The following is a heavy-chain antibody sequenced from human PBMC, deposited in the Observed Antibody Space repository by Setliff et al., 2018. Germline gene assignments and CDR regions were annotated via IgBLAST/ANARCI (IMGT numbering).Heavy chain of an antibody. CDR2: VFYNGAA. V-gene: IGHV4-59*01. Sequence: TLSLTCTVSGDSISDTSIMAWIRQPPGKGLEFIGYVFYNGAAKYDPSLKSRVTMSVDTSKTQFSLKLNSMTTADTAVYYCARGGTYRYFDYWGQGALVTVSS. CDR1: GDSISDTS. CDR3: ARGGTYRYFDY. J-gene: IGHJ4*02.